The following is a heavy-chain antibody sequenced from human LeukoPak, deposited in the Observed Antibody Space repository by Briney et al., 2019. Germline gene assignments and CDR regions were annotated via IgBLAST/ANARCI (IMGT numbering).Heavy chain of an antibody. CDR2: IYTSGST. CDR1: GGSISSYY. V-gene: IGHV4-4*07. CDR3: ARDTYGSGNYYNAPLDY. Sequence: SETLSLTCTVSGGSISSYYWSWIRQPAGKGLEWIGRIYTSGSTNYNPSLKSRVTMSVDTSKNQFSLKLSSVTAADTAVYYCARDTYGSGNYYNAPLDYWGQGTLVTVSS. D-gene: IGHD3-10*01. J-gene: IGHJ4*02.